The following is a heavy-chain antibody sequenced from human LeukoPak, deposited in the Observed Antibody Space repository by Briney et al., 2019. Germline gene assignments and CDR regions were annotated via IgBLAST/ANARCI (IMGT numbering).Heavy chain of an antibody. J-gene: IGHJ3*02. CDR1: GFTFSSYA. V-gene: IGHV3-23*01. CDR3: ARDQFGYYYDSSGYYKVTGDAFDI. Sequence: GGSLRLSCAASGFTFSSYAMSWVRQAPGKGLEWVSAISGSGGSTYYADSVKGRFTISRDNAKNSLYLQMNSLRAEDTAVYYCARDQFGYYYDSSGYYKVTGDAFDIWGQGTMVTVSS. CDR2: ISGSGGST. D-gene: IGHD3-22*01.